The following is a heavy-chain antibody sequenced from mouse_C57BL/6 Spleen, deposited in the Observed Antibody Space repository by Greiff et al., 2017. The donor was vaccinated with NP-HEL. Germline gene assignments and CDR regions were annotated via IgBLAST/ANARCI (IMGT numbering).Heavy chain of an antibody. J-gene: IGHJ2*01. CDR3: ARWGTTVVARYYFDY. CDR1: GYTFTSYW. V-gene: IGHV1-69*01. Sequence: QVQLQQPGAELVMPGASVKLSCKASGYTFTSYWMHWVKQRPGQGLEWIGEIDPSDRYTNYNQKFKGKSTLTVDKSSSTAYMQLSSLTSEDSAVYYCARWGTTVVARYYFDYWGQGTTLTVSS. D-gene: IGHD1-1*01. CDR2: IDPSDRYT.